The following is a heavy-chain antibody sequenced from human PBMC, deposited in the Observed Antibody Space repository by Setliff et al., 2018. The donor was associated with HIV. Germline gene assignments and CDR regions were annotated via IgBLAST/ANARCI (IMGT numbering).Heavy chain of an antibody. J-gene: IGHJ6*02. CDR1: GFTVSGYW. CDR3: SRDLGGGGRTRGFDYYAMDV. V-gene: IGHV3-49*04. Sequence: GGSLRLSCAASGFTVSGYWLSWVRQAPGKGLEWVGFIRRTDNGGTIEYAASVRGRFTISRDESRTIAYLQMNSLKTEDTGVYYCSRDLGGGGRTRGFDYYAMDVWGQGTTVTVSS. CDR2: IRRTDNGGTI. D-gene: IGHD2-15*01.